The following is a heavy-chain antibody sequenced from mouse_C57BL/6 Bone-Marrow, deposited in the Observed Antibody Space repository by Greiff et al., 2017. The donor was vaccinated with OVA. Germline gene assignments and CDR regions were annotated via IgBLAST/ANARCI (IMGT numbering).Heavy chain of an antibody. CDR3: ARINYWYFDV. Sequence: EVQGVESGGGLVKPGGSLKLSCAASGFTFSDYGMHWVRQAPEKGLEWVAYISSGSSTIYYADTVKGRFTISRDNAKNTLVLQMTSLRSEDTAMYYCARINYWYFDVWGTGTTVTVSS. V-gene: IGHV5-17*01. CDR1: GFTFSDYG. CDR2: ISSGSSTI. J-gene: IGHJ1*03.